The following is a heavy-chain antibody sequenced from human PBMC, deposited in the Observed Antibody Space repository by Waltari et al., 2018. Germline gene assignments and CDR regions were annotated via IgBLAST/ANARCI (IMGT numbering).Heavy chain of an antibody. D-gene: IGHD4-17*01. J-gene: IGHJ4*02. Sequence: QVQLVQSGAEVKKPGASVKVSCKASGYTFTGYYMHLVRQAPGQGLEWSGRINPNSGGTNYAQKFKGRVTMTRDTYISTAYMELGRLGADDTAVYYCARDPHTVTTGYWGQGTLVTVSS. CDR3: ARDPHTVTTGY. CDR1: GYTFTGYY. V-gene: IGHV1-2*06. CDR2: INPNSGGT.